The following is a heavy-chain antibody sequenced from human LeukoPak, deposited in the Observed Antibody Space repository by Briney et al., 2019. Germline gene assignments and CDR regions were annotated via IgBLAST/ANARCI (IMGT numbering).Heavy chain of an antibody. Sequence: SETLSLTCTVSGGSISSYYWSWIRQPPGKGLEWIGFIYYSGSTNYNPSLKSRVTISVDTSKNQFSLKLSSVTAADTAVYYCASSGGSYGDFDYWGQGTLVTVSS. CDR1: GGSISSYY. CDR3: ASSGGSYGDFDY. J-gene: IGHJ4*02. CDR2: IYYSGST. D-gene: IGHD4-17*01. V-gene: IGHV4-59*12.